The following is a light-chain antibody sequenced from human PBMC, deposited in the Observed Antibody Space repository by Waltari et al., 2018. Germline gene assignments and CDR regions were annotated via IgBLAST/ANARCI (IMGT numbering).Light chain of an antibody. Sequence: EIVLTQSPGTLSLSPGERATLSCRASQSLSRSRLAWYLHKPGQAPRLLIYGASSRATGIPDRFSGSGSGTDFSLTISRVEPEDFAVYYCQQYGSSVMYTFGQGTKLEIK. CDR2: GAS. J-gene: IGKJ2*01. V-gene: IGKV3-20*01. CDR1: QSLSRSR. CDR3: QQYGSSVMYT.